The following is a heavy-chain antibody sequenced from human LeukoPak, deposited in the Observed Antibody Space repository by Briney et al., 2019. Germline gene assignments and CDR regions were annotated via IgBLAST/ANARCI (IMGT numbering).Heavy chain of an antibody. D-gene: IGHD3-9*01. CDR2: ISYDGSNK. Sequence: GGSLRLSCAASGFTFSSYAMHLVRQAPSKGLEWVGVISYDGSNKYYADSVKGRFTISRDNSKNTLYLQMNSLRAEDTAVYYCARGVLLVKPFDYWGQGTLVTVSS. CDR3: ARGVLLVKPFDY. J-gene: IGHJ4*02. V-gene: IGHV3-30-3*01. CDR1: GFTFSSYA.